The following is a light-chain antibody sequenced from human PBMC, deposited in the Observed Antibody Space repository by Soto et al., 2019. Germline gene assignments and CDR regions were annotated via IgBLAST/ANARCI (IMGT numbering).Light chain of an antibody. CDR1: SSDVGAYNY. Sequence: QSALTQPASVSGSPGQSITISCTGTSSDVGAYNYVSWYQQHPGKAPKLMIYEVINRPSGVSNRFSGSKSGNTASMTISGLQAEVEADYYCSSYTTSSTLVIFGVGTKLTVL. CDR3: SSYTTSSTLVI. CDR2: EVI. V-gene: IGLV2-14*03. J-gene: IGLJ2*01.